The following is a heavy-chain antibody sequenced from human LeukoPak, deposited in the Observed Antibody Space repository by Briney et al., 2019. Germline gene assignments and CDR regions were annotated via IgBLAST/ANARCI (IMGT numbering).Heavy chain of an antibody. V-gene: IGHV4-59*01. CDR3: ARGQWLPVYDF. D-gene: IGHD3-22*01. CDR2: IYHSGST. CDR1: GGFNTHYY. Sequence: SETLSLTCSVSGGFNTHYYWTWIRQPPGKGLELIGYIYHSGSTNYNPSLNSRVTISVDTSKNHFSLKPSSVTAADTAVYYCARGQWLPVYDFWGQGILVTVSS. J-gene: IGHJ4*02.